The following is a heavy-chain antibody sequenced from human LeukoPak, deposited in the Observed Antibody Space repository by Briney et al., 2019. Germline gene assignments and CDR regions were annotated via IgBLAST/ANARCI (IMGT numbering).Heavy chain of an antibody. V-gene: IGHV3-23*01. D-gene: IGHD2-15*01. CDR1: GFTYSSCA. J-gene: IGHJ4*02. Sequence: GGSLRLSFAASGFTYSSCAMSWVRQAPGKGLEWVSAISGSGGSTHYADSVKGRFTISRDNSKNTLYLQMNSLRAEDTAVYYCAKGCGGSCLDYFDYWGQGTLVTVSS. CDR2: ISGSGGST. CDR3: AKGCGGSCLDYFDY.